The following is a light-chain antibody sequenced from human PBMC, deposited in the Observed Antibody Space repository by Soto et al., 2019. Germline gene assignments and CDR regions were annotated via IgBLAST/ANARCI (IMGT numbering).Light chain of an antibody. Sequence: EIVLTQFPATLSLSPGDGATLSCRASQSVSSYLAWYQQRRGHPPRLLIYDSSNRATGIPARFSGSGSGTDFSLIISNLEPEDFAVYYCQQRSVWPLTFGGGTRVEIK. V-gene: IGKV3-11*01. CDR3: QQRSVWPLT. CDR2: DSS. J-gene: IGKJ4*01. CDR1: QSVSSY.